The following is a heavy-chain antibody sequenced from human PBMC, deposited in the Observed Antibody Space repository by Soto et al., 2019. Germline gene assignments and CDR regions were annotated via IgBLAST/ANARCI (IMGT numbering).Heavy chain of an antibody. D-gene: IGHD6-25*01. V-gene: IGHV1-46*01. CDR2: INPSGGST. CDR1: GYTFTSYY. Sequence: QVQLVQSGAEVKKPGASVKVSCKASGYTFTSYYMHWVRQAPGQGLEWMGIINPSGGSTSYAQKFQGRVTKTRDTSTRTVYMELRSLRSEDTAVYYCARADKGAAYDAFDIWGQGTMVTVSS. CDR3: ARADKGAAYDAFDI. J-gene: IGHJ3*02.